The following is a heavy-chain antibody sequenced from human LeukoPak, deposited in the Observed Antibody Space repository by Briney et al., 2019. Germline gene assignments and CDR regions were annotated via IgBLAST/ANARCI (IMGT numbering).Heavy chain of an antibody. Sequence: ASVKVSCKASGYTFTGYYMHWVRQAPGQGLEWMGWINPNSGGTNYAQKFQGRVTMTRDTSISTAYMELSSLRSEDTAVYYCATDRLRGYYYDSSGPRGGAFDIWGQGTMVTVSS. CDR1: GYTFTGYY. CDR3: ATDRLRGYYYDSSGPRGGAFDI. V-gene: IGHV1-2*02. D-gene: IGHD3-22*01. J-gene: IGHJ3*02. CDR2: INPNSGGT.